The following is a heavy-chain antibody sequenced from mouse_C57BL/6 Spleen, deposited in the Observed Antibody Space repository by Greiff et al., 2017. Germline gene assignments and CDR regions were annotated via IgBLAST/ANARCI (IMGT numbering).Heavy chain of an antibody. CDR1: GYTFTSYG. J-gene: IGHJ1*03. CDR3: ARRGTYYYGSPPYWYFDV. CDR2: IYPRSGNT. V-gene: IGHV1-81*01. D-gene: IGHD1-1*01. Sequence: VKLVESGAELARPGASVKMSCKASGYTFTSYGISWVKQRTGQGLEWIGEIYPRSGNTYYNEKVKGKATLTADKSSSTAYMELRSLTSEDSAVYFCARRGTYYYGSPPYWYFDVWGTGTTVTVSS.